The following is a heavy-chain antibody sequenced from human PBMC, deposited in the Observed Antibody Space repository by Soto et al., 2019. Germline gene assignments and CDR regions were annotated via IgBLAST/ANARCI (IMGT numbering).Heavy chain of an antibody. CDR1: GFTFSSYG. V-gene: IGHV3-30*18. CDR2: ISYDGSNK. CDR3: AKDPSASFGEFSGGVDY. D-gene: IGHD3-10*01. J-gene: IGHJ4*02. Sequence: GGSLRLSCAASGFTFSSYGMHWVRQAPGKGLEWVAVISYDGSNKYYADSVKGRFTISRDNSKNTLYLQMNSLRAEDTAVYYCAKDPSASFGEFSGGVDYWGQGTLVTVSS.